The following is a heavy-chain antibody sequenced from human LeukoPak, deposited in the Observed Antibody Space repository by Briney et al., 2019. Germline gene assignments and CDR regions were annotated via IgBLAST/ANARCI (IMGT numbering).Heavy chain of an antibody. J-gene: IGHJ4*02. V-gene: IGHV3-23*01. CDR1: GFTFSSYA. D-gene: IGHD6-13*01. CDR2: ISGSGGST. Sequence: GGSLRLSCAASGFTFSSYAVSWVRQAPGKGLEWVSAISGSGGSTYYADSVKGRFTISRDNSKNTLYLQMNSLRAEDTAVYYCAKATHKYSSSWYYFDYWGQGTLVTVSS. CDR3: AKATHKYSSSWYYFDY.